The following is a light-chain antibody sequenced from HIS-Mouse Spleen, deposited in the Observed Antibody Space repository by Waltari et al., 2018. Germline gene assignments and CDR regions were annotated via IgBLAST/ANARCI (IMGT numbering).Light chain of an antibody. CDR3: QQLNSYPRT. J-gene: IGKJ4*01. Sequence: DIQLTQSPSFLSASVGDRLTITCRASQGISSYLAWYQQKPGKAPKLLIYAASTVQSGVPSRFSGSGSGTEFTLTISSLQPEDFATYYCQQLNSYPRTFGGGTKVEIK. CDR2: AAS. V-gene: IGKV1-9*01. CDR1: QGISSY.